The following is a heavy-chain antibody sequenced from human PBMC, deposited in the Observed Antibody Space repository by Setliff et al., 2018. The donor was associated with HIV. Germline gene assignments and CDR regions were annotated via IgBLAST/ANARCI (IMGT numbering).Heavy chain of an antibody. J-gene: IGHJ4*02. Sequence: GGSLRLSCAASGFTLSSYAMHWVRQAPGKGLEWVAFMSYDGSGKYHADSVKGRFTVSRDNSKNTLYLQMNSLRAEDTAVYYCARANVGVVTDYWGQGTLVTVSS. D-gene: IGHD2-21*02. CDR2: MSYDGSGK. CDR3: ARANVGVVTDY. V-gene: IGHV3-30*03. CDR1: GFTLSSYA.